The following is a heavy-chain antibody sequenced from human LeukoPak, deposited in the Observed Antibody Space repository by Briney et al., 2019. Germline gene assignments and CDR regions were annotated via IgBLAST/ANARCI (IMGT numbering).Heavy chain of an antibody. CDR3: AREGFTEDAFDI. CDR2: IYTSGST. J-gene: IGHJ3*02. CDR1: GGSISSGDYY. D-gene: IGHD2-15*01. Sequence: SETLSLTCTVSGGSISSGDYYWSWIRQPPGKGLEWIGRIYTSGSTNYNPSLKSRVTMSVDTSKNQFSLKLSSVTAADTAVYYCAREGFTEDAFDIWGQGTMVTVSS. V-gene: IGHV4-61*02.